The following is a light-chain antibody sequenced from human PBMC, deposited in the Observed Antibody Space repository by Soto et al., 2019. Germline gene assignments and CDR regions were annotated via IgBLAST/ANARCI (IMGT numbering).Light chain of an antibody. V-gene: IGLV2-14*01. J-gene: IGLJ3*02. Sequence: QSALTQPASVSGSPGQSITISCTGTSSDVGAYNYVSWYQQHPGKAPNLMIYEVSYRSSGVSDRFSGSRSGNTASLTISGLQAEDESDYYCSSYTSSTTWVFGGGTKLTVL. CDR3: SSYTSSTTWV. CDR2: EVS. CDR1: SSDVGAYNY.